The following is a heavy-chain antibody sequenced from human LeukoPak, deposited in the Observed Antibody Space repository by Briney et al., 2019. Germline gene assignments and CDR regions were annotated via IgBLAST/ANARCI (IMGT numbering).Heavy chain of an antibody. CDR3: ARVHYYDASDYSTSNWFDP. CDR2: IYYSGST. CDR1: GDSISSSSSY. V-gene: IGHV4-39*07. Sequence: KPSETLSLTCTVSGDSISSSSSYWGWIRQPPGERLEWIGSIYYSGSTYYNTSLKSRVTISLDPSKNQFSLKLTSVAAADTALYHCARVHYYDASDYSTSNWFDPWGQGTLVTVSS. J-gene: IGHJ5*02. D-gene: IGHD3-22*01.